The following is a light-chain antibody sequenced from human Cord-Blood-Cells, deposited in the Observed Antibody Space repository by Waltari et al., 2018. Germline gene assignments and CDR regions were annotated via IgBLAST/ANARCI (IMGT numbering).Light chain of an antibody. J-gene: IGLJ1*01. CDR1: SSDVGSYNL. Sequence: QSALTQPPSVSGSPGQSVTITCTGTSSDVGSYNLFSWYQQPPGTAPKLMIYEVSNRPSGVPDRFSGSKSGNTASLTISGLQAEYEADYYCSSYTSSSTYVFGTGTKVTVL. V-gene: IGLV2-18*02. CDR3: SSYTSSSTYV. CDR2: EVS.